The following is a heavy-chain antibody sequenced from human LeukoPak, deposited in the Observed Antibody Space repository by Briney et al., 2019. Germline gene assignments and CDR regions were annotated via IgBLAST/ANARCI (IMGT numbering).Heavy chain of an antibody. CDR2: IYYSGST. CDR3: ASVRGGSEDFDF. D-gene: IGHD3-10*02. Sequence: SETLSPTCSVSGASISGGNYHWSWIRQPAGKGLEWIGSIYYSGSTYYNPSLKSRVTISVDTSKNHFSLKLSSVTAADTAVYYCASVRGGSEDFDFWGQGTLVTVSS. V-gene: IGHV4-39*07. J-gene: IGHJ4*02. CDR1: GASISGGNYH.